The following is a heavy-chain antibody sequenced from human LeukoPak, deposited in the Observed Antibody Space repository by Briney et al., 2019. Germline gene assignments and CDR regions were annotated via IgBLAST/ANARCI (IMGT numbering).Heavy chain of an antibody. J-gene: IGHJ4*02. V-gene: IGHV1-69*05. CDR1: GGTFSSYA. Sequence: GSSVKVSCKASGGTFSSYAISWVRQAPGQGLEWMGGIIPIFGTANYAQKFQGRVTITTDESTSTAYMELSSLRSEDTAVYYCARCLDFYGSGSYVPGDWGQGTLVTVSS. CDR3: ARCLDFYGSGSYVPGD. CDR2: IIPIFGTA. D-gene: IGHD3-10*01.